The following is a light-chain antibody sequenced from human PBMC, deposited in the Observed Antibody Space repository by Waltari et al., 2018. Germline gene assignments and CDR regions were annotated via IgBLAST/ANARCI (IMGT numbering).Light chain of an antibody. V-gene: IGKV3-11*01. CDR1: QTVHRY. Sequence: EVVLTQSPATLSLSPGERATLSCRASQTVHRYLAWYQQRPGQTPRLLIYDTSNRATGIPARFSGSGSGTDFTLTISSLEPEDFAVDYCQQRFSWPPLTFGGGTKVEVK. CDR3: QQRFSWPPLT. CDR2: DTS. J-gene: IGKJ4*01.